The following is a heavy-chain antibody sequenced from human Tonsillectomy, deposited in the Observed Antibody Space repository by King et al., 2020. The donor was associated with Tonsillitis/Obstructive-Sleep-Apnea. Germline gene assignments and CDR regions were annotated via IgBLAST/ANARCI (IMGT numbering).Heavy chain of an antibody. V-gene: IGHV3-53*01. CDR3: ATGYCSGGSCPHYYYMDV. D-gene: IGHD2-15*01. Sequence: VQLVESGGGLIQPGGSLRLSCAASGFTVSNDYMSWVRQAPGKGLEWVSVIYGGGSTYYADSVKGRFTISRDNSKNTVYLQMNSLRAEDTAVYYCATGYCSGGSCPHYYYMDVWGKGTTVTVS. CDR2: IYGGGST. J-gene: IGHJ6*03. CDR1: GFTVSNDY.